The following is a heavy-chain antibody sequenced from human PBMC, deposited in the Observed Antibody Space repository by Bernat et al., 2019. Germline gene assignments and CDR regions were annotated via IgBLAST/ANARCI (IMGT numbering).Heavy chain of an antibody. V-gene: IGHV1-8*01. CDR1: GYTFTSYD. D-gene: IGHD2-15*01. Sequence: QVQLVQSGAEVKKPGASVKVSCKASGYTFTSYDISWVRQATGQGFEWMGWMNPNSGNTGYAQKFQGRVTMTRNTSISTAYMELSSLRSEDTAVYYCARPPYCSGGSCYIAAFDIWGQGTMVTVSS. CDR2: MNPNSGNT. CDR3: ARPPYCSGGSCYIAAFDI. J-gene: IGHJ3*02.